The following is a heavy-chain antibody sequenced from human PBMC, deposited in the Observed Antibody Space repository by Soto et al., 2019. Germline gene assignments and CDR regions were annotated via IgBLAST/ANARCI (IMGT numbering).Heavy chain of an antibody. CDR1: GFTFSSYG. V-gene: IGHV3-30*18. D-gene: IGHD6-19*01. CDR3: AKDISSGWYNYFDY. Sequence: SLRLSCAASGFTFSSYGMHWVRQAPGKGLEWVAVISYDGSNKYYADSVKGRFTISRDNSKNTLYLQINSLRAEGTAVYYCAKDISSGWYNYFDYWGQGTLVTVSS. CDR2: ISYDGSNK. J-gene: IGHJ4*02.